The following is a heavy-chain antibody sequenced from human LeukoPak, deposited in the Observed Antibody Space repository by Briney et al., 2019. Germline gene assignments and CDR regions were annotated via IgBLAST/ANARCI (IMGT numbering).Heavy chain of an antibody. CDR1: GFTFSDYY. CDR2: ISSSGSTI. V-gene: IGHV3-11*04. Sequence: PGGSLRLSCAASGFTFSDYYMSWIRQAPGKGLEWVSYISSSGSTIYYADSVKGRFTISRDNAKNSLYLQMNSLRAEDTAVYYCAREHVATIRYFDYWGQGTLVTVSS. D-gene: IGHD5-24*01. J-gene: IGHJ4*02. CDR3: AREHVATIRYFDY.